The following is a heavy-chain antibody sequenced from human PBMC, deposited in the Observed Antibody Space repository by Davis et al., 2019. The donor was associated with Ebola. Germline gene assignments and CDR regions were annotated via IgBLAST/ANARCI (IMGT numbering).Heavy chain of an antibody. Sequence: GGSLRLSCAASGFTFSISAMSWVRQAPGKGLEWVSVIRGSGGSTYYADSVKGRFTISRDNSKNTLYLQMNSLRAEDTAVYYCTKDGYYYDSSGYYSGIDYWGQGTLVTVSS. D-gene: IGHD3-22*01. CDR3: TKDGYYYDSSGYYSGIDY. CDR1: GFTFSISA. J-gene: IGHJ4*02. CDR2: IRGSGGST. V-gene: IGHV3-23*01.